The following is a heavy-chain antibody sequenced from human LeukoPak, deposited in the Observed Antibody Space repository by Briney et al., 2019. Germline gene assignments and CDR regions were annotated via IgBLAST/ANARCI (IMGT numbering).Heavy chain of an antibody. Sequence: GSLRLSCAASGFTFSSYAMSWVRPAPGEGLEWVSAISGSGGSTYYADSVKGRFTISRDNSKNTLYLQMNSLRAEDTAVYYCAKSQITMIVVGLFDYWGQGTLVTVSS. CDR1: GFTFSSYA. D-gene: IGHD3-22*01. CDR3: AKSQITMIVVGLFDY. CDR2: ISGSGGST. V-gene: IGHV3-23*01. J-gene: IGHJ4*02.